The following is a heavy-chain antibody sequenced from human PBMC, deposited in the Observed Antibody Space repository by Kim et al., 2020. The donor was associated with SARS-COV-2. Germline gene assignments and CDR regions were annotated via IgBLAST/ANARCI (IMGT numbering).Heavy chain of an antibody. Sequence: GGSLRLSCAASGFTFSSYWMTWVRQAPGKGLEWVATIKQDGSDKYYVDSVKGRFTMSRDNPKNSLYLQMNSLRVEDTAVYYCARDRFFGVVSPTRFFDLWGQGTLVTVSS. D-gene: IGHD3-3*01. CDR3: ARDRFFGVVSPTRFFDL. J-gene: IGHJ4*02. CDR2: IKQDGSDK. CDR1: GFTFSSYW. V-gene: IGHV3-7*01.